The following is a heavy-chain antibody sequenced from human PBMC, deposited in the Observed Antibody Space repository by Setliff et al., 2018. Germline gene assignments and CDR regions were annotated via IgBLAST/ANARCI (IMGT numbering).Heavy chain of an antibody. CDR2: IIPIFGTA. Sequence: GASVKVSCKASGGTFSSYAISWVRQAPGQGLEWMGRIIPIFGTANYAQKFQGRVTITADKSTSTAYMELSGLRSEDTAVYYCARDPILYDSSGYLNYFDYWGQGTLVTVSS. D-gene: IGHD3-22*01. V-gene: IGHV1-69*06. J-gene: IGHJ4*02. CDR1: GGTFSSYA. CDR3: ARDPILYDSSGYLNYFDY.